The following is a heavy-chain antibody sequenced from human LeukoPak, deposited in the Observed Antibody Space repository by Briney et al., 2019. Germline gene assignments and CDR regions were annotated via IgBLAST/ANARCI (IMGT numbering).Heavy chain of an antibody. CDR3: ARVSSSGYGY. CDR2: ISSSSSYI. D-gene: IGHD3-22*01. CDR1: GFTFSSYS. Sequence: PGGSLRLSCAAYGFTFSSYSMNWVRQAPGKGLEWVSSISSSSSYIYYADSVKGRFTISRDNAKNSLYLQMNSLRAEDTAVYYCARVSSSGYGYWGQGTLVTVSS. J-gene: IGHJ4*02. V-gene: IGHV3-21*01.